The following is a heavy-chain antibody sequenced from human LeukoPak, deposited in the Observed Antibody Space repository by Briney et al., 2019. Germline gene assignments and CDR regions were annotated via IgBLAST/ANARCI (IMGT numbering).Heavy chain of an antibody. D-gene: IGHD2-2*02. Sequence: ASVKLSCKVSGGTFSSYSISWVLQAPGQGLEWMGGFIPIFGTANYAQKFQSRVTITTDESTSKAYMELSSVSSEDTAVYYCAVRFYQLLYREFYPWGQGTLVTVSS. V-gene: IGHV1-69*05. J-gene: IGHJ5*02. CDR3: AVRFYQLLYREFYP. CDR2: FIPIFGTA. CDR1: GGTFSSYS.